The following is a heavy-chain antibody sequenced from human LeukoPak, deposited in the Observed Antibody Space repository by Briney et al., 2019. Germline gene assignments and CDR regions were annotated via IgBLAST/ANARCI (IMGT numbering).Heavy chain of an antibody. J-gene: IGHJ3*02. D-gene: IGHD3-22*01. CDR2: ISYDGSNK. V-gene: IGHV3-30-3*01. CDR3: ARVGYYDNSGYGGAFDI. Sequence: GGSLRLSCAASGFTFSSYAMHWVRQAPGKGLEWVAVISYDGSNKYYADSVKGRFTISRDNSKNTLYLQMNSLRAEDTAVYYCARVGYYDNSGYGGAFDIWGQGTMVTVSS. CDR1: GFTFSSYA.